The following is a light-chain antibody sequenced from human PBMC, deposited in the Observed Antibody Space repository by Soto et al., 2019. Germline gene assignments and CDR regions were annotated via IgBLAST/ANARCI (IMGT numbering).Light chain of an antibody. V-gene: IGKV3-20*01. Sequence: EIVLTQSPGTVSLSRVERGTLSFMASQSVSSNYLAWYQQKPGQAPKVLIYRASIRATGIPDRFTGSGSGTDFTLTISRLEPEDFAVYYCQQYGSSPITFGQGTRLEIK. CDR2: RAS. J-gene: IGKJ5*01. CDR1: QSVSSNY. CDR3: QQYGSSPIT.